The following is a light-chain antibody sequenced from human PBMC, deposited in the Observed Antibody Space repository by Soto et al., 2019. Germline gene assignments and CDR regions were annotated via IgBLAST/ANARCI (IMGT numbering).Light chain of an antibody. CDR1: SSDIGRYNL. CDR2: DVT. CDR3: CSHAGRAYVL. Sequence: QSVLGQPASVSWSPGQSITISCTGTSSDIGRYNLVSWYQQYPGKAPKLVIYDVTKRPSGVSDRFSASKSGNTASLTISGLQAEEEADYYCCSHAGRAYVLFGGGT. V-gene: IGLV2-23*02. J-gene: IGLJ2*01.